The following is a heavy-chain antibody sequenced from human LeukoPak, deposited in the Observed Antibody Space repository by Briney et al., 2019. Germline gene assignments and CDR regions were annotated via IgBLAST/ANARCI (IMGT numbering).Heavy chain of an antibody. J-gene: IGHJ4*02. V-gene: IGHV4-61*01. CDR1: GGSVSSGSYY. D-gene: IGHD5/OR15-5a*01. CDR2: IYSSGST. CDR3: ARDGDMVSFDY. Sequence: SETLSLTCTVSGGSVSSGSYYWSWIRQPPGKGLEWIGYIYSSGSTNYNPSLKSRVTISVDTSKNQFSLKLSSVTAADTAVYYCARDGDMVSFDYWGQGTLVTVSS.